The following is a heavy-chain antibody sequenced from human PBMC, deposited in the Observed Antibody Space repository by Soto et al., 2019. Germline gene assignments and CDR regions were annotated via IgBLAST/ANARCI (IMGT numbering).Heavy chain of an antibody. D-gene: IGHD3-10*01. CDR3: ASLLYGLGSWFAP. Sequence: SETLSLTCAVSGGSISSGGYSWSWIRQPPGKGLEWIAYIYHSGNTYYNPSLKSRVTISVDRSKNQFSLKLSPVTAADPAVYYCASLLYGLGSWFAPWGQGTLVTVSS. CDR1: GGSISSGGYS. V-gene: IGHV4-30-2*01. CDR2: IYHSGNT. J-gene: IGHJ5*02.